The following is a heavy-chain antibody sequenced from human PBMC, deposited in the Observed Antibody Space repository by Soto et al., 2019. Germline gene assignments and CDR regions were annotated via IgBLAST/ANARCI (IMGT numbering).Heavy chain of an antibody. J-gene: IGHJ4*02. Sequence: EVQLVESGGGLEKPGGSLRLSCAGSGFTFSNAWMSWVPRAPGKGLGWVGRIKSEAYGGAIDYAAPVKGRFTISRDDSKNTLFLQMNNLRAEDTAVYSCTTTKGRLEPPTNDFWGQGTPVIVSS. CDR1: GFTFSNAW. CDR2: IKSEAYGGAI. CDR3: TTTKGRLEPPTNDF. D-gene: IGHD2-8*01. V-gene: IGHV3-15*01.